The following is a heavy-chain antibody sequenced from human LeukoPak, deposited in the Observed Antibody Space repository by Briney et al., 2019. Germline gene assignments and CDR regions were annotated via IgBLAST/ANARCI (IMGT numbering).Heavy chain of an antibody. CDR1: GLTFSSDW. Sequence: PGGSLRLSCAASGLTFSSDWMHWVRQVPGKGLVWVSRINSDASTINYADSVKGRFTISRDNAKNTLYLQMNNLRAEDTAVYYCAREDCTIGAVCSSLLDHWGRGILVTVSS. CDR3: AREDCTIGAVCSSLLDH. V-gene: IGHV3-74*01. D-gene: IGHD2-8*01. J-gene: IGHJ4*02. CDR2: INSDASTI.